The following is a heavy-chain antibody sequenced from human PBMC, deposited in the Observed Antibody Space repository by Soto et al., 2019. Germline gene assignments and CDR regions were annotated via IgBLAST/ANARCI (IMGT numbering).Heavy chain of an antibody. Sequence: QVHLVQSGAEVKKPGASVKVSCKASGYTFTSYGITWVRQAPGQGLEWMGWISAHNGNTDYAQKFQGRVIVTRDTSTSTAYMELRSLGSDDTAVYYLARGRYGDYWGQGALVTVSS. D-gene: IGHD1-1*01. CDR1: GYTFTSYG. CDR3: ARGRYGDY. J-gene: IGHJ4*02. V-gene: IGHV1-18*01. CDR2: ISAHNGNT.